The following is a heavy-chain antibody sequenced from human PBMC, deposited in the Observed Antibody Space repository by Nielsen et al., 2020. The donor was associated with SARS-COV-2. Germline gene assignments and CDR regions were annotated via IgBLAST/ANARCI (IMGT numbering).Heavy chain of an antibody. CDR3: ARDSYSSSSYYYYYGMDV. CDR1: GFTFSDYY. D-gene: IGHD6-6*01. CDR2: ISSSSSYI. V-gene: IGHV3-21*04. Sequence: GESLKISCAASGFTFSDYYMNWVRQAPGKGLEWVSSISSSSSYIYYADSVKGRFTISRDNAKNSLYLQMNSLRAEDTAVYYCARDSYSSSSYYYYYGMDVWGQGTTVTVSS. J-gene: IGHJ6*02.